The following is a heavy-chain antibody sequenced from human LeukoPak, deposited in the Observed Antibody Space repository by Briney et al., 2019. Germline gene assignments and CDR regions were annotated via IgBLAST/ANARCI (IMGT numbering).Heavy chain of an antibody. Sequence: SETLSLTXTVSGGSISSSSYYWGWIRQPPGKGLEWIGSIYYSGSTYYNPSLKSRVTISVDTSKNQFSLKLSSVTAADTAVYYCARPRGSGWFYFDYWGQGTLVTVSS. D-gene: IGHD6-19*01. J-gene: IGHJ4*02. CDR3: ARPRGSGWFYFDY. V-gene: IGHV4-39*01. CDR2: IYYSGST. CDR1: GGSISSSSYY.